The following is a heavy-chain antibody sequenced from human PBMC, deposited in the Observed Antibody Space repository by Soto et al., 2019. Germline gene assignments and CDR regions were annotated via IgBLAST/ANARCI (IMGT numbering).Heavy chain of an antibody. J-gene: IGHJ6*02. CDR1: GGSISSSNW. Sequence: QVQLQESGPGLVKPSGTLSVTCAVSGGSISSSNWWNWVRQPPGKGLEWIGEIYHSGSTNYNPSLRGGVTISLDKSKNQFSLRVKSVTAADTAEYYCARAWPSVDSYGSGVMDVGGQGTTVTVSS. D-gene: IGHD5-18*01. V-gene: IGHV4-4*02. CDR3: ARAWPSVDSYGSGVMDV. CDR2: IYHSGST.